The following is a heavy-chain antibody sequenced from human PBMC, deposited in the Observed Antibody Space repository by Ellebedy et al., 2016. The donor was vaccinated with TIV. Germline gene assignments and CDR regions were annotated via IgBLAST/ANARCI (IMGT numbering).Heavy chain of an antibody. CDR1: GGSFSGYY. D-gene: IGHD3-10*01. V-gene: IGHV4-34*01. J-gene: IGHJ4*02. Sequence: MPSETLSLTCAVYGGSFSGYYWSWIRQPPGKGLEWSGEINHSGSTNYNPSLKSRVTISVDTSKNQFSLKLSSVTAADTAVYYCARVARSVYYYGSGSYLIYFDYWGQGTLVTVSS. CDR3: ARVARSVYYYGSGSYLIYFDY. CDR2: INHSGST.